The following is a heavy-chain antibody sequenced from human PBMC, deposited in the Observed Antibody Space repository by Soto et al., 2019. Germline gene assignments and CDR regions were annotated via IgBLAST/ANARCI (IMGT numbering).Heavy chain of an antibody. Sequence: ASVKVSCKASGYTFTSYYMHWVRQAPGQGLEWMGIINPSGGSTSYAQKFQGRVTMTRDTATSTVYMELSSLRSEDTAVYYCARGRIGVMITFGGGGGIYGMDVWGQGPTVTVSS. J-gene: IGHJ6*02. V-gene: IGHV1-46*01. CDR2: INPSGGST. CDR1: GYTFTSYY. CDR3: ARGRIGVMITFGGGGGIYGMDV. D-gene: IGHD3-16*01.